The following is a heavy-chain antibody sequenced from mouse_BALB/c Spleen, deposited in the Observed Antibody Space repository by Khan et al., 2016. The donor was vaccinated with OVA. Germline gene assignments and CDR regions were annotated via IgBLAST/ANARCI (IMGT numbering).Heavy chain of an antibody. CDR2: INYSGNT. CDR1: GYSITSEYA. Sequence: EVQLQESGPGLVKPSQSLSLTCTVTGYSITSEYAWNWIRQFPGNKLEWMGYINYSGNTRYNPSLKSRISITRDTSKNQFFLQLNSVTTEDTATYYSARKDYYDYDPFPYWGQGTLVTVSA. CDR3: ARKDYYDYDPFPY. V-gene: IGHV3-2*02. J-gene: IGHJ3*01. D-gene: IGHD2-4*01.